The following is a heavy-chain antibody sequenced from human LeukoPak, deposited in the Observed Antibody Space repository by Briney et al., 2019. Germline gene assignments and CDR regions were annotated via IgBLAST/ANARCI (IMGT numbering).Heavy chain of an antibody. CDR3: ARVGDDFWSGRRSFDY. CDR2: ISSSGSTI. Sequence: PGGALRLSCAASGFTFSDYYMSWIRQAPGKGVEGVSYISSSGSTIYYADSVKGRFTISRDNAKNSLYLQMNSLRAEDTAVYYCARVGDDFWSGRRSFDYWGQGTLVTVSS. J-gene: IGHJ4*02. V-gene: IGHV3-11*04. CDR1: GFTFSDYY. D-gene: IGHD3-3*01.